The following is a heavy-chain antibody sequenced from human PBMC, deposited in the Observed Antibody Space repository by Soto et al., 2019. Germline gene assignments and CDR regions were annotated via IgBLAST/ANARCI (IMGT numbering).Heavy chain of an antibody. D-gene: IGHD3-3*01. V-gene: IGHV1-2*04. CDR1: GYTFTGYY. Sequence: QVQLVQSGAEVKKPGASVKVSCKASGYTFTGYYMHWVRQAPGQGLEWMGWINPNSGGTNYAQQFQGWVTMTRDTSISTAYMELSRLRSDDTAVYYCARSYDFWSGYSSWFDPWGQGTLVTVSS. J-gene: IGHJ5*02. CDR2: INPNSGGT. CDR3: ARSYDFWSGYSSWFDP.